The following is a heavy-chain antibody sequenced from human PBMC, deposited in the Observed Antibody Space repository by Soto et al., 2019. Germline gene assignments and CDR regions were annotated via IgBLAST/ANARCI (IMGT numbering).Heavy chain of an antibody. CDR3: ARGGQCTNGVCYSRYYYGMDV. J-gene: IGHJ6*02. CDR1: GFTFSSYW. D-gene: IGHD2-8*01. CDR2: INSDGSST. V-gene: IGHV3-74*01. Sequence: GGSLRLSCAASGFTFSSYWMHWVRQAPGEGLMCVARINSDGSSTGYADSVKGRFTISRDSAKNTLYLQMNSLRAEDTAVYYCARGGQCTNGVCYSRYYYGMDVWGQGTKVTVSS.